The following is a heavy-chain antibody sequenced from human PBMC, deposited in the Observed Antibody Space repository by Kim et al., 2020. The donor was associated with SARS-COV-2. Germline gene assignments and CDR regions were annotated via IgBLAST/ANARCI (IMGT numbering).Heavy chain of an antibody. CDR1: GGSISSSSYY. V-gene: IGHV4-39*01. Sequence: SETLSLTCTVSGGSISSSSYYWGWIRQPPGKGLEWIGSIYYSGSTYYNPSLKSRVTISVDTSKNQFSLKLSSVTAADTAVYYCATRIVVVPAAGVYYGMDVWGQGTTVTVSS. CDR3: ATRIVVVPAAGVYYGMDV. CDR2: IYYSGST. J-gene: IGHJ6*02. D-gene: IGHD2-2*01.